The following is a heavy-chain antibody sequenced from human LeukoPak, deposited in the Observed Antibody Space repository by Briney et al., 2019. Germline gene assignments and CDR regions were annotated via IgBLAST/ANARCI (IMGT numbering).Heavy chain of an antibody. CDR3: ARDHDYRREGREVWFDP. CDR2: ISSSSSTI. CDR1: GFTFSSYS. J-gene: IGHJ5*02. V-gene: IGHV3-48*01. Sequence: GGSLRLSCAASGFTFSSYSMNWVRQAPGKGLEWVSYISSSSSTIYYADSVKGRFTISRDNAKNSLYLQMNSLRAEDTAVYYCARDHDYRREGREVWFDPWGQGTLVTVSS. D-gene: IGHD4-11*01.